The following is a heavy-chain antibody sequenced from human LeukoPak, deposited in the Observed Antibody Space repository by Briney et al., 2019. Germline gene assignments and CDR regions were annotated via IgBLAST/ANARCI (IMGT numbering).Heavy chain of an antibody. CDR3: AKDHMITFGGVIVAPVDY. CDR2: ISYDGSNK. Sequence: GGSLRLSCAASGFTFNNYGMHWVRQAPGKGLEWVAVISYDGSNKYYADSVKGRFTISRDNSKNTLYLQMNSLRAEDTAVYYCAKDHMITFGGVIVAPVDYWGQGTLVTVSS. J-gene: IGHJ4*02. D-gene: IGHD3-16*02. CDR1: GFTFNNYG. V-gene: IGHV3-30*18.